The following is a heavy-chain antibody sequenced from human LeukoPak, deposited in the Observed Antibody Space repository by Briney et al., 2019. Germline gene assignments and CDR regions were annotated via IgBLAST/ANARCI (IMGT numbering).Heavy chain of an antibody. CDR3: AKDFNYYDSSGYYR. D-gene: IGHD3-22*01. V-gene: IGHV3-23*01. CDR1: GSTFSSYA. CDR2: ISGSGGST. J-gene: IGHJ4*02. Sequence: GGSLRLSCAASGSTFSSYAMSWVRQAPGKGLEWVSAISGSGGSTYYADSVKGRFTISRDNSKNTLYLQMNSLRAEDTAVYYCAKDFNYYDSSGYYRWGQGTLVTVSS.